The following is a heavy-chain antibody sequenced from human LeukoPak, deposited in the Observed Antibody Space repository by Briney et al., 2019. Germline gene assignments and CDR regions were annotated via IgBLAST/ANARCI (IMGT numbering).Heavy chain of an antibody. D-gene: IGHD5-24*01. Sequence: ASVKVSCKASGGTFSSYAISWVRQAPGQGLEWMGRIIPSFGTANYAQKFQGRVTITTDESTSTAYMELSSLRSEDTAVYYCARDIGEMATITYFDYSGQGTLVSVSS. CDR3: ARDIGEMATITYFDY. J-gene: IGHJ4*02. CDR2: IIPSFGTA. V-gene: IGHV1-69*05. CDR1: GGTFSSYA.